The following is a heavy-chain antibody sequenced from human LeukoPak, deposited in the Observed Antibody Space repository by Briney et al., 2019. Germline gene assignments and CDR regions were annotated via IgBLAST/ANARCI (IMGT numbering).Heavy chain of an antibody. D-gene: IGHD3-22*01. CDR3: AKDFAPMIVVVIGPFDY. J-gene: IGHJ4*02. CDR2: ISYDGSNK. CDR1: GFTFSSYG. Sequence: GGSLRLSCAASGFTFSSYGMHWVRQAPGKGLEWVAVISYDGSNKYYADSVEGRFTISRDNSKNTLYLQMNSLRAEDTAVYYCAKDFAPMIVVVIGPFDYWGQGTLVTVSS. V-gene: IGHV3-30*18.